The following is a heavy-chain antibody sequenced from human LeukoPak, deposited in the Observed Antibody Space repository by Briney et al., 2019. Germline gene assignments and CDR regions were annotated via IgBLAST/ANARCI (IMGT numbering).Heavy chain of an antibody. Sequence: GGSLRLSCAASGFTFSSYAMSWVRQAPGKGREWGSAISGSGGSTYYADSVKGRFTISRDNSKNPLYLQMNSLRAEDTAVYYCAKEGYSYGYGYWGQGTLVTVSS. CDR1: GFTFSSYA. J-gene: IGHJ4*02. D-gene: IGHD5-18*01. CDR3: AKEGYSYGYGY. CDR2: ISGSGGST. V-gene: IGHV3-23*01.